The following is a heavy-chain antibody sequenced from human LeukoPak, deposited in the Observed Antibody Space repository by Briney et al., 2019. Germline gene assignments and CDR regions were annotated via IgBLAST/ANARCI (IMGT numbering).Heavy chain of an antibody. V-gene: IGHV3-30-3*01. J-gene: IGHJ4*02. Sequence: LRLSCAASGFTFSNYAMHWVRQAPGKGLEGVAVISYDGSNKYYADSVKGRFTISRDNSRNTLYLQMNSLRAEDTAVYYCARDVSHDFWSGYPVYWGQGTLVTVSS. CDR2: ISYDGSNK. CDR3: ARDVSHDFWSGYPVY. CDR1: GFTFSNYA. D-gene: IGHD3-3*01.